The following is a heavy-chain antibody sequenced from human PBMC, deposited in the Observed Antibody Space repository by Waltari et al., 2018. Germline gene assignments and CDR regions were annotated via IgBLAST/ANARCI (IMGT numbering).Heavy chain of an antibody. CDR3: WGQGKKSISDDY. V-gene: IGHV1-2*02. CDR1: GYTFTGYY. Sequence: QVQLVQSGAEVKKPGASVKVSCKASGYTFTGYYMHWVRQAPGQGLEWMGWINPNSGCTNDAQKFQGRVTMARDTSISTAYMELSRLRSDDTAVYYCWGQGKKSISDDYWGQGTLVTVSS. J-gene: IGHJ4*02. CDR2: INPNSGCT. D-gene: IGHD7-27*01.